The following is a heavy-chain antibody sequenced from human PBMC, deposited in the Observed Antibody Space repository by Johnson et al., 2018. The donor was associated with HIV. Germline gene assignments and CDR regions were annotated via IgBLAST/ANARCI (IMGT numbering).Heavy chain of an antibody. V-gene: IGHV3-23*01. CDR1: GVTFSNYA. CDR2: ISGSGDTA. D-gene: IGHD3-16*01. J-gene: IGHJ3*02. Sequence: AAGGVTFSNYAMSWVRQAPGKGLEWVSAISGSGDTAYYADSVKGRFTISRDSSKNTLFLQMNSLRAEDTAVYYCARDVKVCAFDIWGQGTMVTVSS. CDR3: ARDVKVCAFDI.